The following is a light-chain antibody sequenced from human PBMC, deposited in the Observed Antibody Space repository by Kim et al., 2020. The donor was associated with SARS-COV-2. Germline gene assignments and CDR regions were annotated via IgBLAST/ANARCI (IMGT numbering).Light chain of an antibody. CDR3: QAWDSNTAYV. Sequence: VSPGKTASITCSGDKLGDKYACWYQQKPGQSPVLVFYQDSKRPSGIPERFSGSNSGNTATLIISGTQAMDEADYYCQAWDSNTAYVFGTGTKVTVL. J-gene: IGLJ1*01. CDR2: QDS. V-gene: IGLV3-1*01. CDR1: KLGDKY.